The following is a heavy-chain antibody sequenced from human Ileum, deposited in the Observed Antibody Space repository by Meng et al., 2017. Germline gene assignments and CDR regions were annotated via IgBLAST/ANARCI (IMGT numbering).Heavy chain of an antibody. CDR3: ASGSGSLDY. D-gene: IGHD3-3*01. J-gene: IGHJ4*02. V-gene: IGHV6-1*01. CDR1: GCSVSSNIAA. CDR2: TYYRSKWYS. Sequence: GQQQPSGPGLVKSSLNLSLPCAVSGCSVSSNIAAWNWIRQSPLRGIEWLGRTYYRSKWYSEYAVAVKSRISITPDTSKNQFSLQMTSVTPEDTAVYSCASGSGSLDYWGPGTLVTVSS.